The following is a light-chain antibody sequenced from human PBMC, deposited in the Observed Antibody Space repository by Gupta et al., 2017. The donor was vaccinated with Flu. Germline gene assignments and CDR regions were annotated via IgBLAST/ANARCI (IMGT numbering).Light chain of an antibody. CDR3: QQYNNWPF. V-gene: IGKV3-15*01. J-gene: IGKJ2*01. CDR2: GAS. Sequence: EIGMTQSPATLSVSPGERATLSCRASQSVSSNLAWYQQKPDQAPRLLIYGASTRATGIPARFSGSGSGKEFTLTISSLQSEDFAVYYCQQYNNWPFFGQGTKLEIK. CDR1: QSVSSN.